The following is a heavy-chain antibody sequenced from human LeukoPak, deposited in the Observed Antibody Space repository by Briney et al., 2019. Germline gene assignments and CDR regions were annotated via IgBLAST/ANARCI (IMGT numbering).Heavy chain of an antibody. V-gene: IGHV4-39*07. D-gene: IGHD6-6*01. CDR2: IYYSGST. Sequence: SETLSLTCTVSGGSISSSSYYWGWIRQPPGKGLEWIGSIYYSGSTYYNPSLKSRVTISVDTSKNQFSLKLSSVTAADTAVYYCARAFVRSIAARPYYYYGMDVWGQGTTVTVSS. CDR3: ARAFVRSIAARPYYYYGMDV. J-gene: IGHJ6*02. CDR1: GGSISSSSYY.